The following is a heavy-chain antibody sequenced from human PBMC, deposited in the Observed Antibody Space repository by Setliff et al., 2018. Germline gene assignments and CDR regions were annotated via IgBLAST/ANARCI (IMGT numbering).Heavy chain of an antibody. Sequence: SETLSLTCAVSGFSISSGYYWGWIRQPPGKGLEWIVNIHHSGKAYYNPSLKSRVTMSVDTSKNHVSLKLSSVTAADTAVYYCARVARTKNFRVLLWFGGRDAFDIWGQGTMVTVSS. J-gene: IGHJ3*02. CDR3: ARVARTKNFRVLLWFGGRDAFDI. CDR1: GFSISSGYY. D-gene: IGHD3-10*01. V-gene: IGHV4-38-2*01. CDR2: IHHSGKA.